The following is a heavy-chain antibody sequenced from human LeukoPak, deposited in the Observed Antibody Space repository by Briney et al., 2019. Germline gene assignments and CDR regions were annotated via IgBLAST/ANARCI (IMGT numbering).Heavy chain of an antibody. CDR2: ISGSGGST. J-gene: IGHJ4*02. V-gene: IGHV3-23*01. D-gene: IGHD3-10*01. Sequence: GGSLRLSCAASGFTFSSYAMSWVRQAPGKGLEWVSAISGSGGSTYYADSVKGRFTISRDNSKNTLYLQMNSLRAEDTAVYYCAKDHRDYGSGSYYPDYWGQGTLVAVSS. CDR3: AKDHRDYGSGSYYPDY. CDR1: GFTFSSYA.